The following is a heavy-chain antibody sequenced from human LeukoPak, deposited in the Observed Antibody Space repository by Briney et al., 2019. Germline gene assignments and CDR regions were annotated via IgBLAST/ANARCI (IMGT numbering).Heavy chain of an antibody. CDR3: ASVGPAGAHAFDI. CDR2: IYSGGST. J-gene: IGHJ3*02. CDR1: GFTVSSNY. V-gene: IGHV3-66*02. D-gene: IGHD1-14*01. Sequence: GGSLRLSCAASGFTVSSNYMSWVRQAPGKGLEWVSVIYSGGSTYYADSVKGRFTISRDNSKNTLYLQMNSLRAEDTAVYYCASVGPAGAHAFDIWGQGTTATVSS.